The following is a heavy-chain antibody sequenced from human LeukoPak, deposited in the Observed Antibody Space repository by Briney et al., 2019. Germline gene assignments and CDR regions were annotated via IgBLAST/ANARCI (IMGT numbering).Heavy chain of an antibody. D-gene: IGHD1-26*01. CDR3: AKGKVGATFDY. CDR1: GFTFSSYG. Sequence: PGGSLRLSCAASGFTFSSYGMHWVRQAPGKGLEWVAVISYDGSNKYYADSVKGRFTISRDNSKNTLYLQMNSLRAEDTAVYYCAKGKVGATFDYWGQGTLVTVSS. CDR2: ISYDGSNK. J-gene: IGHJ4*02. V-gene: IGHV3-30*18.